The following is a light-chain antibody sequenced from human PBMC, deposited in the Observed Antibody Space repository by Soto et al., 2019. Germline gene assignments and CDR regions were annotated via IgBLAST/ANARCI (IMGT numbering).Light chain of an antibody. Sequence: QSALTQPASVSGSPGQSITISCSGTSSDIGSYDHVAWYQQFPGKSPKLIIYAVSDRPSGVSDRFSGSRSGISASLSISGLQTEDEADYYCISCTDRQSYLFXTGTKGTVL. CDR2: AVS. CDR1: SSDIGSYDH. J-gene: IGLJ1*01. V-gene: IGLV2-14*03. CDR3: ISCTDRQSYL.